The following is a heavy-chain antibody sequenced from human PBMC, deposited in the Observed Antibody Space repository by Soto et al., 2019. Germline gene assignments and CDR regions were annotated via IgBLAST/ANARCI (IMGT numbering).Heavy chain of an antibody. CDR1: GYRFTTYW. D-gene: IGHD3-10*01. V-gene: IGHV5-51*01. Sequence: GESLKISCKGSGYRFTTYWIGWVRQMPGKGLEWMGIIYPGDSDTRYSPSFQGQVTISADKSISTAYLQWSSLKASDTAMYYCARSMVRETYYYDMDVWGQGTTVTVSS. J-gene: IGHJ6*02. CDR2: IYPGDSDT. CDR3: ARSMVRETYYYDMDV.